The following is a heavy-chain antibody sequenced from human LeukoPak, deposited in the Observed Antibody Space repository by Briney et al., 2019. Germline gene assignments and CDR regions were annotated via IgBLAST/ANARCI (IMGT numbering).Heavy chain of an antibody. V-gene: IGHV3-7*01. CDR3: ARDRPSGSYDY. J-gene: IGHJ4*02. Sequence: GGSLRLSCAASGFTFSSYWMSWVRQAPGKGLEWVANIKEDGSQKNYVDSVKGRFTISRDNAKKSLYLQMISLRAEDTAVHYCARDRPSGSYDYWGQGALVTVSS. CDR1: GFTFSSYW. CDR2: IKEDGSQK. D-gene: IGHD1-26*01.